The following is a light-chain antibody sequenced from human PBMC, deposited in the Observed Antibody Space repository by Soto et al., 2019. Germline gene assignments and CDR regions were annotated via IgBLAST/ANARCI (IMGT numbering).Light chain of an antibody. J-gene: IGKJ5*01. CDR1: QSLSFSY. Sequence: EIVLTQSPGTLSLSPGERATLSCRASQSLSFSYLAWYQQKSGQAPRLLIHGAISRAAGIPDRFSGSDSGRDFTLIINGVKPEDSAVYYCQRYGSSPYTFGRGTRLEI. CDR2: GAI. CDR3: QRYGSSPYT. V-gene: IGKV3-20*01.